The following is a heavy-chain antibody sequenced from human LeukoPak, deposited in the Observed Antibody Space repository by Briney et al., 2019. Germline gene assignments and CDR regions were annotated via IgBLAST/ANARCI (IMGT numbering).Heavy chain of an antibody. CDR1: GFTFSSYE. J-gene: IGHJ4*02. CDR3: ARRGTSRSSYYFDY. CDR2: ISTSASTI. V-gene: IGHV3-48*03. Sequence: QPGRSLRLSCAASGFTFSSYEMNWVRQAPGKGLEWVSYISTSASTIYYADSVKGRFTSSRDNAKNSLYLQMNSLRAEDTAVYYCARRGTSRSSYYFDYWGQGTLVTVSS.